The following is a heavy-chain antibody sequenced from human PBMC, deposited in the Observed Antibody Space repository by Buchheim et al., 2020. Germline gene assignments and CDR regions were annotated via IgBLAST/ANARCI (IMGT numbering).Heavy chain of an antibody. CDR2: IWYDRSNK. CDR3: AREHEDFWSGYCDY. Sequence: QVQLVESGGGVVQPGRSLRLSCAASGFTFSSYGMHWVRQAPGKGLEWVAVIWYDRSNKYYADSVKGRFTISRDNSKNTLYLQMNSLRAEDTAVYYCAREHEDFWSGYCDYWGQGTL. J-gene: IGHJ4*02. D-gene: IGHD3-3*01. CDR1: GFTFSSYG. V-gene: IGHV3-33*01.